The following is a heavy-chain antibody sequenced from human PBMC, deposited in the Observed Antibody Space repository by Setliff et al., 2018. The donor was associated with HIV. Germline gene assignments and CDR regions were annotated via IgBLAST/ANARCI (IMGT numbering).Heavy chain of an antibody. J-gene: IGHJ6*03. V-gene: IGHV1-18*01. CDR2: ISAYNGNT. Sequence: ASVKVSCKASGYTFTNYGITWVRQAPGQGLEWMGWISAYNGNTNFAQKLQGRVTMTTDTSTSTAYMELSSLRSEDTAVYYCARGEKRFLEWLPLDYYYYYYMDVWGKGITVTVSS. D-gene: IGHD3-3*01. CDR3: ARGEKRFLEWLPLDYYYYYYMDV. CDR1: GYTFTNYG.